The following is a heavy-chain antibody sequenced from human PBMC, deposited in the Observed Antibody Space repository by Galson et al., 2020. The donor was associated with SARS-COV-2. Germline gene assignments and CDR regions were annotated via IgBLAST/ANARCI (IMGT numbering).Heavy chain of an antibody. J-gene: IGHJ4*02. Sequence: SETLSLTCTVSGASISSGRYFWGWIRQPPGKGLEWIGSISYSGKTYYNPSLKSRVTISVDRPKNHFSLELTSVTAADTAVYYCARGVGSVTIDFWGQGTLVTVSS. CDR1: GASISSGRYF. V-gene: IGHV4-39*02. D-gene: IGHD1-26*01. CDR2: ISYSGKT. CDR3: ARGVGSVTIDF.